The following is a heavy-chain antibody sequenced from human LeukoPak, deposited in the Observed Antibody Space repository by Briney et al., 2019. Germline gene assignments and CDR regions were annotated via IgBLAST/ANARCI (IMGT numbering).Heavy chain of an antibody. D-gene: IGHD6-6*01. J-gene: IGHJ6*02. V-gene: IGHV3-30*03. CDR2: ISYDGSNK. Sequence: GGSLRLSCAASGFTFSSYGMHWVRQAPGKGLEWVAVISYDGSNKYYADSVKGRFTISRDNSKNTLYLQMSSLRAEDTAVYYCATAYSSSSGYYYYGMDVWGQGTTVTVSS. CDR3: ATAYSSSSGYYYYGMDV. CDR1: GFTFSSYG.